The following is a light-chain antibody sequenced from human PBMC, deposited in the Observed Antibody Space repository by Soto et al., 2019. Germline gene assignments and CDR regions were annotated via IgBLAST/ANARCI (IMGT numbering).Light chain of an antibody. CDR2: LEGSGSY. CDR3: ETWVSNTYV. V-gene: IGLV4-60*02. Sequence: QLVLTQSSSASASLGSSVKLTCTLSSGNSTYIIAWHQQQPGKAPRYLMKLEGSGSYNKGSGVPDRFSGSSSGADRYLTISNLQFEDEADYYCETWVSNTYVFGTGTKLTVL. CDR1: SGNSTYI. J-gene: IGLJ1*01.